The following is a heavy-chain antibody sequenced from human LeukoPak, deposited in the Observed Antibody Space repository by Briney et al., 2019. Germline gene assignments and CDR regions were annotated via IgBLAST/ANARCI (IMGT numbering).Heavy chain of an antibody. J-gene: IGHJ4*02. D-gene: IGHD2-15*01. V-gene: IGHV1-2*06. Sequence: VASVKVSCKASGGTFSSYAISWVRQAPGQGLEWMGRINPNSGGTNYAQKFQGRVTMTRDTSISTAYMELSRLRSDDTAVYYCARGDLLLGYCSGGSCYYRDYWGQGTLVTVSS. CDR2: INPNSGGT. CDR3: ARGDLLLGYCSGGSCYYRDY. CDR1: GGTFSSYA.